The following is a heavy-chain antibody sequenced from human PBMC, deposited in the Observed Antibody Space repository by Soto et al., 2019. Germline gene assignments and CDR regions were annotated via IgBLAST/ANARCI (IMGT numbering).Heavy chain of an antibody. CDR3: ASRDPGTSVDY. Sequence: SETLSLTCAVSGASFTSNDWWTWVRQPPGRGLEWIGEIYRTGSTNYNPSLKSRVTISLDKSENQFSLKVTSLTAADTAVYYCASRDPGTSVDYWGQGTLVTVSS. J-gene: IGHJ4*02. D-gene: IGHD1-7*01. CDR2: IYRTGST. V-gene: IGHV4-4*02. CDR1: GASFTSNDW.